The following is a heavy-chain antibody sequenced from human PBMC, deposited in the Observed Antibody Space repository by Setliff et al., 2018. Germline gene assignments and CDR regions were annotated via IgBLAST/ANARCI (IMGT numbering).Heavy chain of an antibody. CDR3: ARVGPLTDDAFDI. V-gene: IGHV5-51*01. CDR1: GYTFTNYW. CDR2: IHPADYDT. J-gene: IGHJ3*02. D-gene: IGHD1-26*01. Sequence: PGESLKISCKGSGYTFTNYWIAWVRQTPGKGLEWMGIIHPADYDTRYSPSLQGQVTFSADRSISTAHLQWDSLKASDTAIYYCARVGPLTDDAFDIWGQGTMVTVSS.